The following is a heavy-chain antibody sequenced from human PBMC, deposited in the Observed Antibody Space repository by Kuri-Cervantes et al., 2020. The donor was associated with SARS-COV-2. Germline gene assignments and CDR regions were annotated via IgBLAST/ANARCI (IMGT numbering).Heavy chain of an antibody. CDR1: GFTFSSYA. D-gene: IGHD5-24*01. V-gene: IGHV3-30*04. CDR3: ARDGERWLQFDFV. J-gene: IGHJ4*02. Sequence: GGSLRLSCAASGFTFSSYAMHWVRQAPGKGLEWVAVITYGGSNKYYEDPVKGRFTISRDNSENTLYLQMNSLRAGDTAVYYCARDGERWLQFDFVWGQGTLVTVSS. CDR2: ITYGGSNK.